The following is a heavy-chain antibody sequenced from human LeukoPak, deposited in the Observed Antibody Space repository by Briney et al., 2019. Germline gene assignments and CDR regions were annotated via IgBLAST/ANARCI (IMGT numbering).Heavy chain of an antibody. CDR1: GGSISSYY. V-gene: IGHV4-59*12. Sequence: SETLSLTCTVSGGSISSYYWSWIRQPPGKGLEWIGEIYHSGSTNYNPSLKSRVTISVDKSKNQFSLKLSSVTAADTAVYYCARAYTALDAFDIWGQGTMVTVSS. J-gene: IGHJ3*02. CDR2: IYHSGST. D-gene: IGHD4-11*01. CDR3: ARAYTALDAFDI.